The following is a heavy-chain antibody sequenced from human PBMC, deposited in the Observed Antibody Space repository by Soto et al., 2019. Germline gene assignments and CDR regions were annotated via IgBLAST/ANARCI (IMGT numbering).Heavy chain of an antibody. CDR3: AVGLRGGYDY. J-gene: IGHJ4*02. CDR2: IYHSGST. D-gene: IGHD4-17*01. V-gene: IGHV4-30-2*01. CDR1: GGSISSGGYS. Sequence: PSETLSLTCAVSGGSISSGGYSWSWIRQPPGKGLEWIGYIYHSGSTYYNLSLKSRVTISVDRSKNQFSLKLSSVTAADTAVYYCAVGLRGGYDYWGQGTLVTVSS.